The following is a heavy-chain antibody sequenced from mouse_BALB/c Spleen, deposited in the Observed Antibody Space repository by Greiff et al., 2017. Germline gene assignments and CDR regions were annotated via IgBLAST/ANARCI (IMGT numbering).Heavy chain of an antibody. D-gene: IGHD2-1*01. Sequence: QVQLKQPGAELVKPGASVKLSCKASGYTFTSYYMYWVKQRPGQGLEWIGGINPSNGGTNFNEKFKSKATLTVDKSSSTAYMQLSSLTSEDSAVYYCTRFRIYYGNGGYYAMDYWGQGTSVTVSS. V-gene: IGHV1S81*02. CDR3: TRFRIYYGNGGYYAMDY. J-gene: IGHJ4*01. CDR2: INPSNGGT. CDR1: GYTFTSYY.